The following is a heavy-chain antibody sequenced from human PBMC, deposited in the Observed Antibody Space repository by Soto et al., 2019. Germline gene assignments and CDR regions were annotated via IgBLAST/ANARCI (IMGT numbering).Heavy chain of an antibody. V-gene: IGHV1-2*04. CDR1: GYTFTGYY. Sequence: GASVKVSCKASGYTFTGYYMHWVRQAPGQGLGWMGWINPNSGGTNYAQKFQGWVTMTRDTPISTAYMELSRLRSDDTAVYYCARGIRARRFYDFWSAYSNRYYFDYWGQGTLVTVSS. CDR2: INPNSGGT. CDR3: ARGIRARRFYDFWSAYSNRYYFDY. D-gene: IGHD3-3*01. J-gene: IGHJ4*02.